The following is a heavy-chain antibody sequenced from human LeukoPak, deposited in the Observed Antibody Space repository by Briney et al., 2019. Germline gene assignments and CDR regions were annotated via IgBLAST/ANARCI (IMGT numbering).Heavy chain of an antibody. V-gene: IGHV4-34*01. D-gene: IGHD3-22*01. CDR1: GASLSGYY. CDR3: ARAGYYYESSGYYDVGYFDY. CDR2: INHSVSN. Sequence: PETLSLTCAVDGASLSGYYWSWIRQPPGKGLEWNGEINHSVSNNFHTSLKSGATRSVDTSKNQFSPMLSSVTAADTAVYYCARAGYYYESSGYYDVGYFDYWGQGTLVTVSS. J-gene: IGHJ4*02.